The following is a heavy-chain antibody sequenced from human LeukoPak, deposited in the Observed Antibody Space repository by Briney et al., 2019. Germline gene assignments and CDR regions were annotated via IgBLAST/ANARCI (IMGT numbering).Heavy chain of an antibody. CDR1: GGSFSGYY. CDR3: ARDGPYSSSWYNAWFDP. V-gene: IGHV4-34*01. Sequence: SETLSLTCAVYGGSFSGYYWSWIRQPPGKGLEWIGEINHSGSTNYNPSLKSRVTISVDTSKNQFSLKLSSVTAADTAVYYCARDGPYSSSWYNAWFDPWGQGTLVTVSS. D-gene: IGHD6-13*01. J-gene: IGHJ5*02. CDR2: INHSGST.